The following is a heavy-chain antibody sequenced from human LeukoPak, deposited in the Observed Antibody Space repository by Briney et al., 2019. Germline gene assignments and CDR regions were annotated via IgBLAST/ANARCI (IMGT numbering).Heavy chain of an antibody. D-gene: IGHD4-23*01. CDR1: GFTFSSYS. CDR3: ASFPGDSTVVKAFDI. CDR2: ISSSSSYI. J-gene: IGHJ3*02. V-gene: IGHV3-21*01. Sequence: RTGGSPRLSCAASGFTFSSYSMNWVRQAPGKGLEWVSSISSSSSYIYYTDSVKGRFTISRDNAKNSLYLQMNSLRAEDTAVYYCASFPGDSTVVKAFDIWGQGTMVTVSS.